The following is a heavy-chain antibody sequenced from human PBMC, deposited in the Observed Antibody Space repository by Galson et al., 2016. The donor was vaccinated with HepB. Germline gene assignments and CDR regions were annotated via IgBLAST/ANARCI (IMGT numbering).Heavy chain of an antibody. Sequence: SLRLSCAASGFTFNNYAMSWVRQAPGKGLEWVSAIRGSGGNIYYAASVKGRFTISRDNSKNMLHLQMNSLRAEDTALYYGASATSIEGVTPPCWGQGTLVTVSS. D-gene: IGHD2-21*02. CDR2: IRGSGGNI. CDR1: GFTFNNYA. CDR3: ASATSIEGVTPPC. J-gene: IGHJ4*02. V-gene: IGHV3-23*01.